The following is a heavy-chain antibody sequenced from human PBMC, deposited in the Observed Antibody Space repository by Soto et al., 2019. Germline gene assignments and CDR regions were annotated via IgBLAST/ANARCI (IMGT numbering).Heavy chain of an antibody. J-gene: IGHJ3*02. CDR2: ISYDGSNK. CDR1: GFTFSSYG. V-gene: IGHV3-30*03. CDR3: ATDLRKTERGTVTTPGDAFDI. D-gene: IGHD4-17*01. Sequence: GGSLRLSCAASGFTFSSYGMHWVRQAPGKGLEWVAVISYDGSNKYYADSVKGRFTISRDNSKNTLYLQMNSLRAEDTAVYYCATDLRKTERGTVTTPGDAFDIWGQGTMVTVSS.